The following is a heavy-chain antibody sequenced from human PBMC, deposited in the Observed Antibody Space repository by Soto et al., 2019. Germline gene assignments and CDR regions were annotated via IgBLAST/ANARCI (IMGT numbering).Heavy chain of an antibody. Sequence: EVQVLNSGGGLVQPGGSLRLSCAASGFPFSTYAMSWVRQAPGKGLEWVSVIVGSGGSIYYADSVKGRFTISRDNSKNTVYLQMNSLRAEDTAVYYCVRGTGDQKGVFDYWGQGTLVTVSS. CDR1: GFPFSTYA. CDR2: IVGSGGSI. CDR3: VRGTGDQKGVFDY. J-gene: IGHJ4*02. D-gene: IGHD7-27*01. V-gene: IGHV3-23*01.